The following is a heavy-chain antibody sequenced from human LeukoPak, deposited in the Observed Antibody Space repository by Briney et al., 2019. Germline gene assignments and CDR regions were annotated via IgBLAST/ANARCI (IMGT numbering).Heavy chain of an antibody. V-gene: IGHV4-34*01. J-gene: IGHJ4*02. Sequence: SGTLSLTCAVYGGSFSGYYWSWIRQPPGKGLEWIGEINHSGSTNYNPSLKSRVTISVDTSKNQFSLKLSSVTAADTAVYYCASLGAQYYFDYWGQGTLVTVSS. CDR3: ASLGAQYYFDY. CDR1: GGSFSGYY. CDR2: INHSGST. D-gene: IGHD4/OR15-4a*01.